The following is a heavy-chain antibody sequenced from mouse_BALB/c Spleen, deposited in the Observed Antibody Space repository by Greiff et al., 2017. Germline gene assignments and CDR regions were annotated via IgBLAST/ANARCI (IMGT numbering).Heavy chain of an antibody. CDR1: GYSFTGYY. Sequence: LVKTGASVKISCKASGYSFTGYYMHWVKQSHGKSLEWIGYISCYNGATSYNQKFKGKATFTVDTSSSTAYMQFNSLTSEDSAVYYCARTRTMIHAMDYWGQGTSVTVSS. D-gene: IGHD2-4*01. V-gene: IGHV1S34*01. J-gene: IGHJ4*01. CDR3: ARTRTMIHAMDY. CDR2: ISCYNGAT.